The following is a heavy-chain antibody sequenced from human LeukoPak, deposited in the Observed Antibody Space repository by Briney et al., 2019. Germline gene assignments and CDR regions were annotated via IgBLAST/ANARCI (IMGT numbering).Heavy chain of an antibody. V-gene: IGHV4-39*07. CDR2: IYYSGST. Sequence: SETLSLTCTVSGGSISSSSYSWGWIRQPPGKGLEWIGSIYYSGSTYYNPSLKSRVTISVDTSKNQFSLKLSSVTAADTAVYYCARDSSGWYGVDYWGQGTLVTVSS. CDR3: ARDSSGWYGVDY. D-gene: IGHD6-19*01. J-gene: IGHJ4*02. CDR1: GGSISSSSYS.